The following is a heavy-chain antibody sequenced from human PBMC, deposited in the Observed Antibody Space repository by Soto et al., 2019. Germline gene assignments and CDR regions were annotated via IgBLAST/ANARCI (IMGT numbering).Heavy chain of an antibody. Sequence: SETLSLTCAVSGGSISSSNWWSWVRQPPGKGLEWIGEIYHSGSTNYNPSLKSRVTISVDKSKNQFSLKLSSVTAADTAVYYCARWVAGYYDGMDVWGQGTTVTVS. CDR3: ARWVAGYYDGMDV. CDR2: IYHSGST. V-gene: IGHV4-4*02. J-gene: IGHJ6*02. D-gene: IGHD2-15*01. CDR1: GGSISSSNW.